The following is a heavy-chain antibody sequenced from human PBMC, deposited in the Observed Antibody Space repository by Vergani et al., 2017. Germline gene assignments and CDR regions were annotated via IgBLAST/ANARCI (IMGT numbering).Heavy chain of an antibody. CDR1: GFTFSGSA. V-gene: IGHV3-73*02. D-gene: IGHD6-19*01. CDR2: IRSKANSYAT. Sequence: EVQLVESGGGLVQPGGSLKLSCAASGFTFSGSAMHWVRQASGKGLEWVGRIRSKANSYATAYAASVKGRFTISRDDSKNTAYLQMNSLKTEDTAVYYCTRQEEAAVAGTRYYYYYMDVWGKGTTVTVSS. J-gene: IGHJ6*03. CDR3: TRQEEAAVAGTRYYYYYMDV.